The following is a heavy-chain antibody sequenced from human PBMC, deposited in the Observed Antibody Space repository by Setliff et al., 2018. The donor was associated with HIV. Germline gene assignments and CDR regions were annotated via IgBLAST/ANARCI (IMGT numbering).Heavy chain of an antibody. D-gene: IGHD6-19*01. V-gene: IGHV3-20*04. CDR3: VRDKWLVPDTFDI. J-gene: IGHJ3*02. CDR2: INWNGGST. Sequence: GGSLRLSCAVSGFTFGDYGMSWVRQAPGKGLEWVSGINWNGGSTGYVDSVKGRFTISRDNAKNSLYLQMNSLRAEDMALYYCVRDKWLVPDTFDIWGQGTMVTVSS. CDR1: GFTFGDYG.